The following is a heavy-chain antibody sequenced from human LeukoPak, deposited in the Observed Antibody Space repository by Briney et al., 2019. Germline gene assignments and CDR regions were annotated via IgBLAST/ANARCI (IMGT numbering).Heavy chain of an antibody. Sequence: PSETLSLTCTVSGGSISSYYWNWIRQPAGKGLEWIGCISSSGSANYNPSLKSRVTLSVDTSKNQLSLILNSVTAADTAVFYCATEPTRTPYYYMDVWGTGTTVIVSS. CDR1: GGSISSYY. J-gene: IGHJ6*03. CDR2: ISSSGSA. D-gene: IGHD1-1*01. CDR3: ATEPTRTPYYYMDV. V-gene: IGHV4-4*07.